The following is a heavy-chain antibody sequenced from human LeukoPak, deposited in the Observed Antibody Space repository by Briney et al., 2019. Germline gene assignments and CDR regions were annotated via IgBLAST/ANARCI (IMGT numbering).Heavy chain of an antibody. D-gene: IGHD5-24*01. J-gene: IGHJ6*03. CDR3: AREVEMATRSMDV. CDR2: IYTSGSS. Sequence: PSQTLSLTCTVSGGSMSSGSYYWRWIRQPAGKGLEWIGRIYTSGSSNYNPSLKSRVTMSVDTSKNQFSLKLSSVTAADTAVYYCAREVEMATRSMDVWGKGTTVTVSS. V-gene: IGHV4-61*02. CDR1: GGSMSSGSYY.